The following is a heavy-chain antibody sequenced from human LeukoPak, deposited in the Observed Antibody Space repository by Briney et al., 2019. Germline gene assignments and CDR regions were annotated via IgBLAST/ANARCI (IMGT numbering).Heavy chain of an antibody. V-gene: IGHV4-34*01. J-gene: IGHJ4*02. CDR1: GGSFSGYY. CDR2: INHSGST. Sequence: PSETLSLTCAVYGGSFSGYYWSWIRQPPGKGLEWIGEINHSGSTNYNPSLKSRVTISVDTSKNQFSLKLSSVTAADTAVYYCARHGPQRSYNYYGSGSYYPDPRFDYWGQGTLVTVSS. CDR3: ARHGPQRSYNYYGSGSYYPDPRFDY. D-gene: IGHD3-10*01.